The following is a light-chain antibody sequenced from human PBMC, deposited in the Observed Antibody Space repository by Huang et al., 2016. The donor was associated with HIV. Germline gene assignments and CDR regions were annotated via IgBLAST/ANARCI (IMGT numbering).Light chain of an antibody. V-gene: IGKV1-5*03. CDR2: KAS. Sequence: DIQMTQSPSTLSASVGDRVTITCRASQSVSTWVAWYQQKPGKAPKLLIYKASTVQTGVPSRFSGSGSGTEFTLTITSLQPDDFATYYCQQDNAYPFTFGPGTKVDIK. CDR1: QSVSTW. J-gene: IGKJ3*01. CDR3: QQDNAYPFT.